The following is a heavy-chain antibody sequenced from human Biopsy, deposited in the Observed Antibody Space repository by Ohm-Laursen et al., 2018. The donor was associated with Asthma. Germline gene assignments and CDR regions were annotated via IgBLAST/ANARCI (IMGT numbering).Heavy chain of an antibody. D-gene: IGHD3-9*01. V-gene: IGHV1-69*04. Sequence: SVKVSCKASGGSFSNFAFSWVRQAPGHGLEWMGTILTKFDITSYAEKFQGRVTITADKSTSTTYMELSRLRSEDTAVYYCARTYFDFLTGQVHDAFAMWGQGTMVTVSS. J-gene: IGHJ3*02. CDR3: ARTYFDFLTGQVHDAFAM. CDR1: GGSFSNFA. CDR2: ILTKFDIT.